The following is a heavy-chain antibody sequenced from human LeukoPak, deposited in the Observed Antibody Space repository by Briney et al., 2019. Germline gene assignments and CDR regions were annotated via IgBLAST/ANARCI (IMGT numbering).Heavy chain of an antibody. Sequence: ASVKVSCKASGYTFTIYGISWVRQAPGQGLEWMGWISAYNGNTNYAQKLQGRVTMTTDTSTSTAYMELRSLRSDDTAVYYCARDYYYDSSGYSPFDYWGQGTLVTVSS. D-gene: IGHD3-22*01. V-gene: IGHV1-18*01. CDR3: ARDYYYDSSGYSPFDY. J-gene: IGHJ4*02. CDR2: ISAYNGNT. CDR1: GYTFTIYG.